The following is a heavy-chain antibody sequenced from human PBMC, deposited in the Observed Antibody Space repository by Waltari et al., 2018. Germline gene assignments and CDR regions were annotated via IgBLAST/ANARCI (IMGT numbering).Heavy chain of an antibody. CDR1: GGSISSYY. D-gene: IGHD3-3*01. CDR2: IYTSGST. Sequence: QVQLQESGPGLVKPSETLSLTRTGSGGSISSYYGSWSRQPAGKGLEWIGLIYTSGSTNYNPSLKSRVTMSVDTSKNQFSLKLSSVTAADTAVYYCARTRPLSGDFDYWGQGTLVTVSS. CDR3: ARTRPLSGDFDY. J-gene: IGHJ4*02. V-gene: IGHV4-4*07.